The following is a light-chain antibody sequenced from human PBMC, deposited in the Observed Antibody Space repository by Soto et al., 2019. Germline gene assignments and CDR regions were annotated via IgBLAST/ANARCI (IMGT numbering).Light chain of an antibody. V-gene: IGKV3-15*01. J-gene: IGKJ2*01. Sequence: EIVMTQSPSTLSVSPGERVTLSCRASQSVSSNLAWYQQKPGQAPRLLIYGASTRATGIPARFSGSGSGTEFTLTISSLQSEDFAVYYCQQYNNWPRRTFGQGTKLEIK. CDR1: QSVSSN. CDR2: GAS. CDR3: QQYNNWPRRT.